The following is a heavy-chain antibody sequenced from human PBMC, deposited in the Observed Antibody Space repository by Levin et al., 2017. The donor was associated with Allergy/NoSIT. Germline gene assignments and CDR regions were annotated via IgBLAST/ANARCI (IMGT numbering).Heavy chain of an antibody. CDR1: GGSINSFF. CDR2: IYSSGNT. J-gene: IGHJ5*02. V-gene: IGHV4-4*07. CDR3: ARAWPTISNDYYT. D-gene: IGHD1-26*01. Sequence: SETLSLTCTVSGGSINSFFWSWIRQPAGKGLEWIGRIYSSGNTNYNPSLESRVTMSVDTAKNQISLRLASVTAADTAVYYCARAWPTISNDYYTWGPGILANVSS.